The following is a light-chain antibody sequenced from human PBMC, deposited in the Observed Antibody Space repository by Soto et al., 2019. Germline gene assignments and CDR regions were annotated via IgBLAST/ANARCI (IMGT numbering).Light chain of an antibody. CDR3: QQYNSYPWT. CDR2: KAS. V-gene: IGKV1-5*03. Sequence: DIQMTQSPSTLSASVGDRVTITCRASQSISSWLAWYQQKPGKAPKLLIYKASSLESGVPSRFCGSGSGTEFALTISSLQPDDFAAYYCQQYNSYPWTFGQGTKVEIK. J-gene: IGKJ1*01. CDR1: QSISSW.